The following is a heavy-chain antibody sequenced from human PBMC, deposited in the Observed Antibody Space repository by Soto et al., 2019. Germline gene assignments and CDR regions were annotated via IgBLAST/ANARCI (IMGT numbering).Heavy chain of an antibody. Sequence: QVQLVQSGAEVKKPGASVKVSCKASGYTFTSYAMHWVRQAPGQRLEWMGWINAGNGNTKYSQKFQGRVTITRDTSASTAYMELSSLRSEDTAVYYCASAGGWWDIVVVPAAPRRYYYYGMDVWGQGTTVTVSS. CDR3: ASAGGWWDIVVVPAAPRRYYYYGMDV. J-gene: IGHJ6*02. D-gene: IGHD2-2*01. CDR1: GYTFTSYA. V-gene: IGHV1-3*01. CDR2: INAGNGNT.